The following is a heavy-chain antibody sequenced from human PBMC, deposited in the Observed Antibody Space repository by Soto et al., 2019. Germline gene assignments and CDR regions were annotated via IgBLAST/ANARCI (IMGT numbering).Heavy chain of an antibody. CDR1: GFTFSSYS. D-gene: IGHD6-19*01. J-gene: IGHJ3*02. CDR3: AKNMYSSGWYSDAFDI. V-gene: IGHV3-48*01. Sequence: PGGSLRLSCAASGFTFSSYSMNWVRQAPGKGLEWVSYISSSSSTIYYADSVKGRFTISRDNAKNSLYLQMNSLRAEDTAVYYCAKNMYSSGWYSDAFDIWGQGTMVTVSS. CDR2: ISSSSSTI.